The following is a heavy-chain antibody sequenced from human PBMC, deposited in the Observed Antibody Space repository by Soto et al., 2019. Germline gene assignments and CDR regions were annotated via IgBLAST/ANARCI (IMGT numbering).Heavy chain of an antibody. Sequence: PSEILSLTCTGSVDSIMNYYWSGIRHPRGKRLERIRYIYDVGSPNYNPSIKSLVTISVDTSKNQFSLKLSSVTAADTAVYYCARQPAVLDYYDSSGYYPPQPFDYWGQGTLVTVSS. CDR3: ARQPAVLDYYDSSGYYPPQPFDY. CDR1: VDSIMNYY. V-gene: IGHV4-59*08. D-gene: IGHD3-22*01. J-gene: IGHJ4*02. CDR2: IYDVGSP.